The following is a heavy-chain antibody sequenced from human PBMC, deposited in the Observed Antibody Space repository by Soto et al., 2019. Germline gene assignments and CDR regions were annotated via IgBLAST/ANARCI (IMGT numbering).Heavy chain of an antibody. CDR3: ARVFTPNIAAAGTFDY. Sequence: SETLSLTCAVSGGSISSSNWWSCVRQPPGKGLEWIGEIYHSGSTNQNPSLKRRVTISVDKSKNQFSLKLSSVTAADTAVYYCARVFTPNIAAAGTFDYWGQGTLVTVSS. V-gene: IGHV4-4*02. J-gene: IGHJ4*02. CDR1: GGSISSSNW. CDR2: IYHSGST. D-gene: IGHD6-13*01.